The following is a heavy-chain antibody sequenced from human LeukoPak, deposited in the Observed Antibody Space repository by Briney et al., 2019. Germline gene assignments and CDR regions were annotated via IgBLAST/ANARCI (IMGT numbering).Heavy chain of an antibody. J-gene: IGHJ4*02. Sequence: ASVKVSCKASGYTFTSYGISWVRQAPGQGLEWMGWISAYNGNTNYAQKLQGRVTMTTGTSTSTAYMELRSLRSDDTAVYYCARDSDCSSTSCYYPPDYWGQGTLVTVSS. CDR2: ISAYNGNT. V-gene: IGHV1-18*01. D-gene: IGHD2-2*01. CDR1: GYTFTSYG. CDR3: ARDSDCSSTSCYYPPDY.